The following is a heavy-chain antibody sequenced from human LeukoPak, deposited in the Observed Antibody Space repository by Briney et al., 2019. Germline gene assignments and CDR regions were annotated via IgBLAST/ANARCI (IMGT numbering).Heavy chain of an antibody. D-gene: IGHD2-21*02. CDR3: ARHEKIVVVTPFDY. J-gene: IGHJ4*02. V-gene: IGHV4-34*01. CDR1: GGPFSGYY. Sequence: PSEPLSLTCAVYGGPFSGYYWSWTRQPPGKGLEWIGEINHSGSTNYNPSLKSRVTISVDTSKNQFSLKLSSVTAADTAVYYCARHEKIVVVTPFDYWGQGTLVTVSS. CDR2: INHSGST.